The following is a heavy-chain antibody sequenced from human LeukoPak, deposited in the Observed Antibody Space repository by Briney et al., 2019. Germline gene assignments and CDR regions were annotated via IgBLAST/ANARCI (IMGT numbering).Heavy chain of an antibody. CDR3: TTVGDYDYFDY. CDR2: IKSKTEGGTT. Sequence: GGSLRLSCAASGFTFNNAWMNWVRQAPGKGLEWVGRIKSKTEGGTTVYGEPVKGRFTISRDDSKNTLYLQMNSPKTEDTAAYYCTTVGDYDYFDYWGQGTLVTVSS. CDR1: GFTFNNAW. J-gene: IGHJ4*02. V-gene: IGHV3-15*01. D-gene: IGHD5-12*01.